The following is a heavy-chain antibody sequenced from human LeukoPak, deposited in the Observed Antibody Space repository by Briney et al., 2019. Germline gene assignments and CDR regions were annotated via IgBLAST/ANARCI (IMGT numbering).Heavy chain of an antibody. CDR3: ARRDYGDYGGEYWFDP. CDR2: IYYSESV. Sequence: PSETLSLTCAVYGGSFSGHYWSWIRQPPGKGLEWIGSIYYSESVHYNPSLKSRVTISVDTSKNQFFLKLSSVTAADTAVYYCARRDYGDYGGEYWFDPWGQGTLVTVSS. V-gene: IGHV4-34*01. CDR1: GGSFSGHY. D-gene: IGHD4-17*01. J-gene: IGHJ5*02.